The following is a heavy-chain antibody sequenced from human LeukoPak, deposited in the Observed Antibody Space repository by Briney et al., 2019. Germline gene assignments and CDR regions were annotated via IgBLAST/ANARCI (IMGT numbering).Heavy chain of an antibody. J-gene: IGHJ6*03. D-gene: IGHD3-10*01. CDR2: FYLEDSDP. CDR1: GYSFTSSL. V-gene: IGHV5-51*01. CDR3: ARGHYYYGSRTYLGLPYYYYMDV. Sequence: GESLKIPCKGSGYSFTSSLFGWVRQPPGKGLEGRGLFYLEDSDPRYTPSFQGQVTMSADKSISTAYLQWSSLKASDTVMYYCARGHYYYGSRTYLGLPYYYYMDVWGKGTTVTVSS.